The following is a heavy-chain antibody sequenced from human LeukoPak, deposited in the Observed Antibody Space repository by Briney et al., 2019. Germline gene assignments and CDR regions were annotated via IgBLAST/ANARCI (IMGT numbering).Heavy chain of an antibody. V-gene: IGHV1-46*01. D-gene: IGHD2-8*01. J-gene: IGHJ6*02. CDR2: INPSGGST. CDR1: GYNLISYY. CDR3: AREDVVLVDAVRYYYYGMDV. Sequence: ASVKVSCKASGYNLISYYMHWVRQAPGQGLEWMGIINPSGGSTSYAQKFQDRVTMTRDTSTSTVYMELSSLKSEDTAVYYCAREDVVLVDAVRYYYYGMDVWGQGTTVTVSS.